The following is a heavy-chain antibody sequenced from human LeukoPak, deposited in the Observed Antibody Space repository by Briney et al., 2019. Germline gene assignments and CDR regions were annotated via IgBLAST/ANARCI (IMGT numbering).Heavy chain of an antibody. CDR2: ISSSGSTI. CDR1: GFTFSDYY. J-gene: IGHJ4*02. V-gene: IGHV3-11*01. CDR3: AKGYYDSSGYFFDY. D-gene: IGHD3-22*01. Sequence: GGSLRLSCAASGFTFSDYYMSWIRQAPGKGLEWVSYISSSGSTIYYADSVKGRFTISRDNSKNTLYLQMNSLRAEDTAVYYCAKGYYDSSGYFFDYWGQGTLVTVSS.